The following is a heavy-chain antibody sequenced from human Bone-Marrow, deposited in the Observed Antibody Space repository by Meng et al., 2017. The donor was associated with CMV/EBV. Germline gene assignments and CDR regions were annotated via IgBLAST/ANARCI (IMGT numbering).Heavy chain of an antibody. D-gene: IGHD6-13*01. CDR2: IYPGDSDT. V-gene: IGHV5-51*01. Sequence: KVFCKGSGYSFTSYWIGWVRQMPGKGLEWMGIIYPGDSDTRYSPSFQGQVTISADKSISTAYLQWSSLKASDTAMYYCARRGEQLVRYYGMDVWGQGTTVTVSS. CDR1: GYSFTSYW. CDR3: ARRGEQLVRYYGMDV. J-gene: IGHJ6*02.